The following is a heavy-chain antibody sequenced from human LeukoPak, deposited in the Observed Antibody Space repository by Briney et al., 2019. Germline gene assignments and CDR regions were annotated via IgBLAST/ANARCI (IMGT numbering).Heavy chain of an antibody. V-gene: IGHV3-73*01. D-gene: IGHD1-1*01. Sequence: GGSLRLSCAASGFAFSGYWMHWVRQASGKGLEWVGRIRSKANSYATVYAASVKGRFTISRDDSKNTAYLQMNSLKTEDTAVYYCTSGLSVRRSNNTPVDYWGQGTLVTVSS. CDR1: GFAFSGYW. CDR2: IRSKANSYAT. CDR3: TSGLSVRRSNNTPVDY. J-gene: IGHJ4*02.